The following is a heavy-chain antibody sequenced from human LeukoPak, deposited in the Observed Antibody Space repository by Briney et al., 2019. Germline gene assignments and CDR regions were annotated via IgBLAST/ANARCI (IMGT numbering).Heavy chain of an antibody. J-gene: IGHJ4*02. V-gene: IGHV4-34*01. Sequence: SETLSLTCAVYGGSFSGYYWSWIRQPPGKGLEWIGEINHSGSTNYNPSLKSRVTISVDTSKNQFSLKLSSVTAADTAVYYCARGSRMSGWYWGQRTLVTVSS. CDR2: INHSGST. CDR1: GGSFSGYY. D-gene: IGHD6-25*01. CDR3: ARGSRMSGWY.